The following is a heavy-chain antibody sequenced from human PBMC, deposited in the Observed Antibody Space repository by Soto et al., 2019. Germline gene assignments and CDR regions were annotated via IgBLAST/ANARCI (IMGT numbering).Heavy chain of an antibody. CDR3: ARGAFVDTAVGLPPHSGLDV. CDR1: GFTFSNYA. J-gene: IGHJ6*02. V-gene: IGHV3-30-3*01. Sequence: QVQLVESGGGVVQPGRSLGLSCAASGFTFSNYAMQWVRQAPGKGLEWLSVISYDGSNTYDADSVKGRFTISKDNFKNIRYLQMNSLRSEDTAVYYCARGAFVDTAVGLPPHSGLDVLGQGTTVTVSS. CDR2: ISYDGSNT. D-gene: IGHD5-18*01.